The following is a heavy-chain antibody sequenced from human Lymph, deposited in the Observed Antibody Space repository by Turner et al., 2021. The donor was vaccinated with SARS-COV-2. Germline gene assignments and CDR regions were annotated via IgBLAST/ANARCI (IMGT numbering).Heavy chain of an antibody. CDR1: GFTFSTYA. CDR2: ISYDGSNK. J-gene: IGHJ6*02. Sequence: QVQLVESGGGVVQPGWSLRLSCAASGFTFSTYAIHWVRQAAGKGLELVAVISYDGSNKYYADSVKGRFTISRDNSKNTLYLQMNSLRAEDTAVYYCARYGSGGYFYYGLDVWGQGTTVTVSS. D-gene: IGHD3-10*01. CDR3: ARYGSGGYFYYGLDV. V-gene: IGHV3-30*04.